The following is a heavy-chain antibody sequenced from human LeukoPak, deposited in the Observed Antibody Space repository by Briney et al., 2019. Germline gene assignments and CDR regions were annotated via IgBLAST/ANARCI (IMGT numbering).Heavy chain of an antibody. Sequence: SETLSLTCTVSGESISGFYWTWIRQPPGKGLEWIGYIYYSGSTNYNPSLKSRVTISVDTSKNQFSLKLSSVTAADTAVYYCAREMSGYDAFDIWGQGTMVTVSS. V-gene: IGHV4-59*01. J-gene: IGHJ3*02. D-gene: IGHD3-3*01. CDR2: IYYSGST. CDR1: GESISGFY. CDR3: AREMSGYDAFDI.